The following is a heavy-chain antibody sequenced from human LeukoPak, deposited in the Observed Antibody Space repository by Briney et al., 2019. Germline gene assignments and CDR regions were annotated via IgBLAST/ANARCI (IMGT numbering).Heavy chain of an antibody. CDR3: AILSVPAAMPVDY. D-gene: IGHD2-2*01. Sequence: GASVKVSCKASGGTFSSYAISWVRQAPGQGLEWMGRIIPILGIANYAQKFQGRVTITADKSTSTAYMELSRLRSDDTAVYYCAILSVPAAMPVDYWGQGTLVTVSS. J-gene: IGHJ4*02. CDR2: IIPILGIA. V-gene: IGHV1-69*04. CDR1: GGTFSSYA.